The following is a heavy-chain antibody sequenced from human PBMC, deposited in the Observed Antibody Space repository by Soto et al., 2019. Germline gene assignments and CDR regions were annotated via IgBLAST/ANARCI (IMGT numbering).Heavy chain of an antibody. CDR1: GYTFTSYD. V-gene: IGHV1-18*01. J-gene: IGHJ4*02. D-gene: IGHD5-18*01. CDR2: ISAYNGNT. Sequence: ASVKVSCKASGYTFTSYDINWVRQATGQGLEWMGWISAYNGNTNYAQKLQGRVTMTTDTSTSTAYMELRSLRSDDTAVYYCARELLGDTAMEIDYWGQGTLVTVSS. CDR3: ARELLGDTAMEIDY.